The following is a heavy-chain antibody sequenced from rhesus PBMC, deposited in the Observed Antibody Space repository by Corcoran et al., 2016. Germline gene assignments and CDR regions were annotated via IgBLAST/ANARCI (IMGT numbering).Heavy chain of an antibody. J-gene: IGHJ4*01. V-gene: IGHV4S10*01. Sequence: QVQLQESGPGVVQPSETLSLTCAVSGGSISDSYRWSLIRQPPGKGLEWIGYIYGSSTSTKYKPSRKSRVTSSKDTAKNQFSLKLSSVTDADTAVYYCASGSGWSYVCYWGQGVLVTVSS. D-gene: IGHD6S26*01. CDR3: ASGSGWSYVCY. CDR1: GGSISDSYR. CDR2: IYGSSTST.